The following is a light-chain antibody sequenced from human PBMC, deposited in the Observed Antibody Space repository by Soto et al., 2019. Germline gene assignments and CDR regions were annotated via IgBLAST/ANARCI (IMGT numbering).Light chain of an antibody. V-gene: IGLV1-40*01. CDR2: GNS. CDR3: QSYDSSLSGWV. J-gene: IGLJ3*02. Sequence: QSVLTQPPSVSGGPGQRVTISCTGRSSNIGAGYDVHWYQQLPGTAPKLLIYGNSNRPSGVPDRFSGSKSGTSASLAITGLQAEYEADYYCQSYDSSLSGWVFGGGTKLTVL. CDR1: SSNIGAGYD.